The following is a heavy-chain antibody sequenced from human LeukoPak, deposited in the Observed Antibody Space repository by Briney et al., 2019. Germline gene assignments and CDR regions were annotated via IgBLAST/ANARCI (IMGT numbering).Heavy chain of an antibody. CDR2: IKQDGSEK. D-gene: IGHD3-10*01. CDR1: GFTFSSYW. J-gene: IGHJ4*02. V-gene: IGHV3-7*01. Sequence: GGSLRLSCAASGFTFSSYWMSWVRQAPGKGLEWVANIKQDGSEKYYVDSVKGRFTISRDNAKNSLYLQMNSLRAEDTAVYYCARDSLGGVRSPVDYWGQGTLVTVSS. CDR3: ARDSLGGVRSPVDY.